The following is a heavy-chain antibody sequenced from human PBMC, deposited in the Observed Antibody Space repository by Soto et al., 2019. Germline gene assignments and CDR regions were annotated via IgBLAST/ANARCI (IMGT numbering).Heavy chain of an antibody. J-gene: IGHJ4*02. CDR3: ARDWGDGYNYLDY. CDR1: GGSVTSGSYY. Sequence: PSETLSLTCAVSGGSVTSGSYYWSWVRQSPETGLEWIGYIYYSGSTYYNPSLKSRVTISVDTSKNQFSLKLSSVTAADTAVYYCARDWGDGYNYLDYWGQGTLVTVSS. CDR2: IYYSGST. V-gene: IGHV4-30-4*08. D-gene: IGHD5-12*01.